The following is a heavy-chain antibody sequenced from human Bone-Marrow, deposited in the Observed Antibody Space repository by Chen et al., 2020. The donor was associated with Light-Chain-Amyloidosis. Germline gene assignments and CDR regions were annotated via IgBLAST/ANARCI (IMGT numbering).Heavy chain of an antibody. V-gene: IGHV1-2*02. D-gene: IGHD1-1*01. CDR1: GYIFTGYY. CDR2: INLNSGAT. CDR3: ARDKVSTIGNFDY. Sequence: QVQLVQSGAEVKSTGASVKVSCKASGYIFTGYYIHWVRQAPGQGLEWMGWINLNSGATMYSQKIQGRVTMTRDTSISTAYMELSRLRSDDTAVYYCARDKVSTIGNFDYWGQGTLVTVSS. J-gene: IGHJ4*02.